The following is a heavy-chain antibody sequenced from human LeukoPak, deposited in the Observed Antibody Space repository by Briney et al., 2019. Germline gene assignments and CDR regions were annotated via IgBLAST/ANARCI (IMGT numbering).Heavy chain of an antibody. CDR1: VFTLNNAW. D-gene: IGHD2/OR15-2a*01. J-gene: IGHJ4*01. V-gene: IGHV3-15*01. Sequence: GGALRHSRVASVFTLNNAWMSWVRQAPGRGVEWVGRIKSKTDGGTTDYAAPVKGRLTLSRDDSKHPLYLQINSLKSEDTAVYYYTTGRSVPKDTTSLDDWGHGTPVTVS. CDR3: TTGRSVPKDTTSLDD. CDR2: IKSKTDGGTT.